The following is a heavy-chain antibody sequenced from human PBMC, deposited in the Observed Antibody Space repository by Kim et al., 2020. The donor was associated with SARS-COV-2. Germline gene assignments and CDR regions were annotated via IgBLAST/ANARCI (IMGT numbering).Heavy chain of an antibody. Sequence: GGSLRLSCAASGFTFSSYAMSWVRQAPGKGLEWVSAISGSGGSTYYADSVKGRFTISRDNSKNTLYLQMNSLRAEDTAVYYCAMSMVRGVIIYFDYWGQGTLVTVSS. CDR1: GFTFSSYA. CDR2: ISGSGGST. D-gene: IGHD3-10*01. J-gene: IGHJ4*02. V-gene: IGHV3-23*01. CDR3: AMSMVRGVIIYFDY.